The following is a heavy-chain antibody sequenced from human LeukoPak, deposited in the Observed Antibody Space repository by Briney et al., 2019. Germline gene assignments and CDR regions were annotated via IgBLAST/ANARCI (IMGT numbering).Heavy chain of an antibody. J-gene: IGHJ4*02. CDR2: IIPVFVTA. V-gene: IGHV1-69*13. D-gene: IGHD3-3*01. CDR1: GGTFSSYD. CDR3: ATYSGYYYY. Sequence: SVKVSCKASGGTFSSYDTSWVRQAPGQGLEWMGGIIPVFVTANYAQKFLGRVTITADESTRTVYLEVSSLRSEDTAVYFCATYSGYYYYWGQGTLVTVSS.